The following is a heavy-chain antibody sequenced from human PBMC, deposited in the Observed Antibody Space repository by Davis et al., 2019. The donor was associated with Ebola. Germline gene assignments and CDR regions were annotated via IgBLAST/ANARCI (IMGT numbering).Heavy chain of an antibody. V-gene: IGHV1-8*01. CDR3: ARRVYSRSGFDS. CDR1: GYTFTNYD. D-gene: IGHD2-8*01. Sequence: AASVKVSCKTSGYTFTNYDINCVRQATGQGLEWMGWLNPNSGNTDSTHKFQGRLTMTKNISIGTAYMELSTLTSEDTAVYYCARRVYSRSGFDSWGQGTLVTVSS. CDR2: LNPNSGNT. J-gene: IGHJ4*02.